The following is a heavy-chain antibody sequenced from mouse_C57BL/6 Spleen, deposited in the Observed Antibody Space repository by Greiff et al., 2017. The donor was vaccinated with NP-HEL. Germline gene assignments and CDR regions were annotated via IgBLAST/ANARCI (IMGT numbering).Heavy chain of an antibody. CDR2: ISGGGGNT. D-gene: IGHD1-1*01. CDR3: ASGYGSSSFAY. Sequence: EVHLVESGGGLVKPGGSLKLSCAASGFTFSSYTMSWVRQTPEKRLEWVATISGGGGNTYYPDSVKGRFTISRDNSKNTLYLQMSSLRSEDTALYYCASGYGSSSFAYWGQGTLVTVSA. V-gene: IGHV5-9*01. CDR1: GFTFSSYT. J-gene: IGHJ3*01.